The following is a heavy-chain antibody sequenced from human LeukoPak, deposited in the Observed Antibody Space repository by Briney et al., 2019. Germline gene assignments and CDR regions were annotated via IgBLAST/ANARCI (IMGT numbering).Heavy chain of an antibody. Sequence: GGSLRLSCAASGFTFSTYWMNWVRQAPGKGLEWVAIINQGGSDVNNVDSVKGRFTISRDNAKNPLYLQMNSLRAEDSAVYYCVRDINFFALDYWGLGALVTVSS. CDR1: GFTFSTYW. D-gene: IGHD1-1*01. V-gene: IGHV3-7*01. CDR3: VRDINFFALDY. J-gene: IGHJ4*02. CDR2: INQGGSDV.